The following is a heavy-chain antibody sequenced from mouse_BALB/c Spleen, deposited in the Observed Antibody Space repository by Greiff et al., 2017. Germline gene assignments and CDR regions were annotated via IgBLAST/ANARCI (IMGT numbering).Heavy chain of an antibody. J-gene: IGHJ2*01. D-gene: IGHD2-4*01. Sequence: VQLQQSGAELVKPGASVKLSCTASGFNIKDTYMHWVKQRPEQGLEWIGRIDPANGNTKYDPKFQGKATITADTSSNTAYLQLSSLTSEDTAVYYCASDIYYDYDTWGEGTTLTVSS. V-gene: IGHV14-3*02. CDR3: ASDIYYDYDT. CDR1: GFNIKDTY. CDR2: IDPANGNT.